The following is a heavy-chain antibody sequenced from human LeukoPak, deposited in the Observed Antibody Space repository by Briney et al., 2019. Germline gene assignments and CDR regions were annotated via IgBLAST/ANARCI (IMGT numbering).Heavy chain of an antibody. CDR3: ARDPGWLDFDY. V-gene: IGHV4-39*02. CDR1: GGSISSSSYY. CDR2: TYYSGST. J-gene: IGHJ4*02. Sequence: SETLSLTCTVSGGSISSSSYYWGWIRQPPGKGLEWIGSTYYSGSTYYNPSLKSRVTISVDTSKNQFSLKLSSVTAADTAVYYCARDPGWLDFDYWGQGTLVTVSS. D-gene: IGHD6-19*01.